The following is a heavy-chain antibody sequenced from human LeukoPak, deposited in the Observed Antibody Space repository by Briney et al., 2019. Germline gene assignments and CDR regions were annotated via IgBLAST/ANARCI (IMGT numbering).Heavy chain of an antibody. CDR2: IYYSGNT. D-gene: IGHD3/OR15-3a*01. CDR1: GYSISSGYY. Sequence: PSETLSLTCTVSGYSISSGYYWGWIRQPPGKGLEWIGSIYYSGNTYYNASLKSQVSISIDTSKNQFSLRHTSVTAADTAVYYCARQTGSGLFILPGGQGTLVTVSS. J-gene: IGHJ4*02. CDR3: ARQTGSGLFILP. V-gene: IGHV4-38-2*02.